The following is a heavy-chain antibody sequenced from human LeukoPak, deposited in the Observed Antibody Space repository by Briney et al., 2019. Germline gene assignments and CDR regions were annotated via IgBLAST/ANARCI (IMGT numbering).Heavy chain of an antibody. J-gene: IGHJ4*02. CDR3: ARDVDSMVRGVPGYY. CDR1: GFTFSDCY. D-gene: IGHD3-10*01. Sequence: PGGSLRLSCAASGFTFSDCYMSWIRQAPGKGLEWVSYISSSGSTIYYADSVKGRFTISRDNAKNSLYLQMNSLRAEDTAVYYCARDVDSMVRGVPGYYWGQGTLVTVSS. V-gene: IGHV3-11*01. CDR2: ISSSGSTI.